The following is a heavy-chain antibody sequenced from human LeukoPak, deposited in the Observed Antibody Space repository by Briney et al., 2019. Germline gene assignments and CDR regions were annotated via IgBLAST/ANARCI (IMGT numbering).Heavy chain of an antibody. CDR1: GFTFSSYA. J-gene: IGHJ4*02. CDR2: ISSSGSPT. Sequence: GGSLRLSCAASGFTFSSYAMSWVRQAPGKGLEWVSYISSSGSPTHYADSVKGRFTISRDNAKNTLYLQMNSLRAEDTAVYYCARGSSVVALDWGQGTLVTVSS. D-gene: IGHD2-15*01. CDR3: ARGSSVVALD. V-gene: IGHV3-23*01.